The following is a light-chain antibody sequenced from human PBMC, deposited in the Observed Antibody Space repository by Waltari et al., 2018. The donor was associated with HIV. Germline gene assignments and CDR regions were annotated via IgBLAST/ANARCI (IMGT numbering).Light chain of an antibody. CDR1: QSLLHSNGYNY. J-gene: IGKJ2*01. CDR2: LGS. CDR3: MQALQTPRT. Sequence: DIVMTQSPLPLPVTPGEPASISCKSSQSLLHSNGYNYLDWYLQKPGQSPQLLIYLGSNRASGVPDRFSGSGSGTDYTLKISSVESEDVGIYYCMQALQTPRTFGQGTKLEIK. V-gene: IGKV2-28*01.